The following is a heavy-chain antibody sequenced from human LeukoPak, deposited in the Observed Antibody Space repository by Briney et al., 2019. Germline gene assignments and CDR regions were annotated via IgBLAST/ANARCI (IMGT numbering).Heavy chain of an antibody. Sequence: SETLSLTCTVSGGSISSSSYYWGWIRQPPGKGLEWIGSIYYSGSTYYNPSLKSRVTISVDTSKNQLSLKLSSVTAADTAVYYCARRGPSSGWYHPDNSNNWFDPWGQGTLVTVSS. V-gene: IGHV4-39*07. CDR2: IYYSGST. D-gene: IGHD6-19*01. CDR1: GGSISSSSYY. CDR3: ARRGPSSGWYHPDNSNNWFDP. J-gene: IGHJ5*02.